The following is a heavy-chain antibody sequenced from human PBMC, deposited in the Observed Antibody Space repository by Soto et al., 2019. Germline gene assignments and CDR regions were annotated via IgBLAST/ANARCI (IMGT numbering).Heavy chain of an antibody. CDR1: GFTFDDNA. CDR3: AVSQDRGGRTTFIY. D-gene: IGHD3-16*01. V-gene: IGHV3-9*01. Sequence: GGSLRLSCAVSGFTFDDNAMHWVRQAPEKGLEWVSGINWKSDIGYADSVKGRFTTSRDNAENSLYLQMNSLRAEDTALYYCAVSQDRGGRTTFIYWGQGTQVTVSS. CDR2: INWKSDI. J-gene: IGHJ4*02.